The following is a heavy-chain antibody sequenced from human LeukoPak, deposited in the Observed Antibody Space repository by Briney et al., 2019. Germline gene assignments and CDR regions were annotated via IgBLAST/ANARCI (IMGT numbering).Heavy chain of an antibody. CDR1: GFTFSSYS. CDR3: ARDTEGAELFDY. V-gene: IGHV3-21*01. Sequence: GGSLRLSCAASGFTFSSYSMNWVRQAPGKGLEWVSSISSSNSYIYYADSVKGRFTISRDNAKNSLYLQMNSLRAEDTAVYYCARDTEGAELFDYWGPGTLVTVSS. D-gene: IGHD1-26*01. J-gene: IGHJ4*02. CDR2: ISSSNSYI.